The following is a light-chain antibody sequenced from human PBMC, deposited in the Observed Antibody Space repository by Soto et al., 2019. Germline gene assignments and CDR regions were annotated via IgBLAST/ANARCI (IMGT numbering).Light chain of an antibody. Sequence: IVLPRSPGAVSLIRRETATVSCWTSQSVSSSYLAWYQQKPGQAPRLLIYGASSRATGIPDRFSGSGSGTDVSLSMIRLEPEDLAVDYGRQYGSSPITCCQGTRLEIK. CDR3: RQYGSSPIT. CDR1: QSVSSSY. V-gene: IGKV3-20*01. CDR2: GAS. J-gene: IGKJ5*01.